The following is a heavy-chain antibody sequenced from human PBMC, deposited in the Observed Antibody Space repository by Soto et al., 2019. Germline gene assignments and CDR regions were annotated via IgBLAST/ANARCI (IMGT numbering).Heavy chain of an antibody. J-gene: IGHJ5*02. Sequence: VQLVESGGGVIHPGKSLSLSCAASGSTFPNYPMHWVRQTPDNGLEWVAVISHDGVNKNSADSVKGRFTISRDNSRNTLYLQMDSLRVEDTAMYYCVRGGYSSSWERLDPWGQGTLVTVSS. D-gene: IGHD6-13*01. CDR2: ISHDGVNK. V-gene: IGHV3-30-3*01. CDR1: GSTFPNYP. CDR3: VRGGYSSSWERLDP.